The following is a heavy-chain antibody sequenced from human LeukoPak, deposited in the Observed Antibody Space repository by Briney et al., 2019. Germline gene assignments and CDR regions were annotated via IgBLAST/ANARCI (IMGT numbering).Heavy chain of an antibody. CDR2: IIPIFGTA. Sequence: SVKVSCKASGGTFGSYAISWVRQAPGQGLEWMGGIIPIFGTANYAQKFQGRVTITADKSTSTAYMELSSLRSEDTAVYYCARANVLLWFGTDYWGQGTLVTVSS. D-gene: IGHD3-10*01. V-gene: IGHV1-69*06. CDR1: GGTFGSYA. CDR3: ARANVLLWFGTDY. J-gene: IGHJ4*02.